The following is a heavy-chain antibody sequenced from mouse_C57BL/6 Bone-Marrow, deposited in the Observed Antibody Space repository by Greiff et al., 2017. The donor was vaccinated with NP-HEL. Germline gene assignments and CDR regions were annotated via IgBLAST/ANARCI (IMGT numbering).Heavy chain of an antibody. J-gene: IGHJ4*01. CDR1: GYTFTSYW. D-gene: IGHD1-1*01. V-gene: IGHV1-69*01. Sequence: QVQLQQPGAELVMPGASVKLSCKASGYTFTSYWMHWVKQRPGQGLEWIGEIDPSDSYTNYNQKFKGKSTLTVDKSSSPAYMQLSSLTSEDSAVYYCARSVYYYAMDYWGQGTSVTVSS. CDR3: ARSVYYYAMDY. CDR2: IDPSDSYT.